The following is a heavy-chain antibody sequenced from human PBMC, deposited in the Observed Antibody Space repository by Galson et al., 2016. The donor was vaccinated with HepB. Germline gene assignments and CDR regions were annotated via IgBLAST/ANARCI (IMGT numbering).Heavy chain of an antibody. V-gene: IGHV2-5*02. J-gene: IGHJ6*02. D-gene: IGHD3/OR15-3a*01. CDR1: GFSLSTSGVG. CDR3: AHSFWTPRVYYFYSFGMDV. CDR2: IYWDDDK. Sequence: PSLVKPTQTLTLTCTFSGFSLSTSGVGVGWIRQPPGKALEWLALIYWDDDKRYSPSLKSRLTISKDTSKNQVVLTRTNMDPVDTATSYCAHSFWTPRVYYFYSFGMDVLGQGTTVTVSS.